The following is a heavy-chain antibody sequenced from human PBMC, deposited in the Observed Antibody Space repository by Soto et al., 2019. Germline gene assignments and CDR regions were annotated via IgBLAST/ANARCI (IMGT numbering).Heavy chain of an antibody. CDR1: GFTFGSYW. Sequence: EVQLVESGGGLVQPGGSLRLSCAASGFTFGSYWMSWVRQAPGKGLEWLATIKMDASEKKYVDSVKGRFTMSRDNAKNLLYLQMDSLGAEDTAVYYCARVSGNGSGASVSHYLDYWGHGTLVTVSS. CDR3: ARVSGNGSGASVSHYLDY. CDR2: IKMDASEK. J-gene: IGHJ4*01. D-gene: IGHD3-10*01. V-gene: IGHV3-7*01.